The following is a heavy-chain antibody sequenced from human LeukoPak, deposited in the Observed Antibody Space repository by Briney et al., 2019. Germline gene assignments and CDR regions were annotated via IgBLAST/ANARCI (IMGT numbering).Heavy chain of an antibody. D-gene: IGHD3-10*01. CDR1: GYTLTELP. V-gene: IGHV1-24*01. J-gene: IGHJ4*02. CDR2: FDPEDGET. CDR3: ATIPKWHGYYYGSGSYFRDY. Sequence: ASVKVSCKVSGYTLTELPMHWVRQAPGKGLEWMGGFDPEDGETIYAQKFQGRVTMTEDTSTDTAYMELSSLRSEDTAVYYCATIPKWHGYYYGSGSYFRDYWGQGTLVTVSS.